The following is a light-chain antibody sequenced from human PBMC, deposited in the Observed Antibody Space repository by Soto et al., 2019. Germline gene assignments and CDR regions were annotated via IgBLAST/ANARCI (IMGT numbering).Light chain of an antibody. CDR3: EQSNNWPYT. J-gene: IGKJ2*01. CDR1: QSVRHN. CDR2: GSS. V-gene: IGKV3-15*01. Sequence: EIVMTQSPATLSVSPGERATLSCRASQSVRHNLAWYQQKPGQAPRLLIYGSSTRATDIPARFSGSGSGTEFTLTISSLQFEDFAVYYCEQSNNWPYTLGQGTKVDI.